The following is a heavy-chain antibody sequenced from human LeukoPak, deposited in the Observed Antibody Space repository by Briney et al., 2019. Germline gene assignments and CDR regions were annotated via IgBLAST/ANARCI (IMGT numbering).Heavy chain of an antibody. Sequence: SETLSLTCTVSGGSISSSSYYWGWIRQPPGKGLEWIGSIYYSGSTYYNPSLKSRVTISVDTSKNQFSLKLSSVTAADTAVYYCARRGVYYYGSGSFFSGFDPWGQGTLVTVSS. D-gene: IGHD3-10*01. CDR1: GGSISSSSYY. J-gene: IGHJ5*02. CDR3: ARRGVYYYGSGSFFSGFDP. V-gene: IGHV4-39*01. CDR2: IYYSGST.